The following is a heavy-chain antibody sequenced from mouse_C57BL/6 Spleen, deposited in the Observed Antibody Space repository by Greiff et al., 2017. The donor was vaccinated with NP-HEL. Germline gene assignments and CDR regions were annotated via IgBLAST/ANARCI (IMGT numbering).Heavy chain of an antibody. D-gene: IGHD2-3*01. J-gene: IGHJ3*01. Sequence: EVQLQESGAELVRPGASVKLSCTASGFNIKDDYMNWVKQRPEKGLEWIGWIDPESGDTEYASTFQGKATITADTSSNTAYLQLSSLTSEDTAVYYCTGDGYPAWFAYWGQGTLVTVSA. CDR1: GFNIKDDY. CDR2: IDPESGDT. CDR3: TGDGYPAWFAY. V-gene: IGHV14-4*01.